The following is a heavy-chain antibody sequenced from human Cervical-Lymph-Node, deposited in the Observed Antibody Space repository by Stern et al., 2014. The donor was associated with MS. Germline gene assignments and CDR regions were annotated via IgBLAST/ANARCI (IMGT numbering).Heavy chain of an antibody. CDR2: IIPILGIA. D-gene: IGHD2-2*01. V-gene: IGHV1-69*09. J-gene: IGHJ5*02. CDR1: GGTFSSYT. CDR3: AREDIVVVPAACGWFDP. Sequence: VQLVQSGAEVKKPGSSVKVSCKASGGTFSSYTISWVRQAPGQGLEWMGRIIPILGIANYAPKFQGRGTITAYNYPGTAYMGVLSLKSEDTAVYYCAREDIVVVPAACGWFDPWGQGTLVTVTP.